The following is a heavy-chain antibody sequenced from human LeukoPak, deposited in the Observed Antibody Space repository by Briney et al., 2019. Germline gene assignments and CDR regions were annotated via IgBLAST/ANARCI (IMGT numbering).Heavy chain of an antibody. J-gene: IGHJ4*02. CDR1: GFTFSSYS. Sequence: GGSLRLSCAASGFTFSSYSMNWVRQAPGKGLEWVSSISSSSSYIYYADSVKGRFTISKDNAKNSLYLQMNSLRAEDTAVYYCASYDYVWGSYHRRFDYWGQGTLVTVSS. CDR3: ASYDYVWGSYHRRFDY. D-gene: IGHD3-16*02. CDR2: ISSSSSYI. V-gene: IGHV3-21*01.